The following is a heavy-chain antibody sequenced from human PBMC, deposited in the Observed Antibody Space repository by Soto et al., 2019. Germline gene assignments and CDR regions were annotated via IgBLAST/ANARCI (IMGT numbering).Heavy chain of an antibody. D-gene: IGHD6-13*01. V-gene: IGHV3-33*01. CDR2: IWYDGSNK. CDR3: ARDKGSSWFLPLDY. CDR1: GFTFSSYG. J-gene: IGHJ4*02. Sequence: QVQLVESGGGVVQPGRSLRLSCAASGFTFSSYGMHWVRQAPGKGLEWVAVIWYDGSNKYYADSVKGRFTISRDNSKNSLYLQMNSPRAEDTAVYYCARDKGSSWFLPLDYWGQGTLVTVSS.